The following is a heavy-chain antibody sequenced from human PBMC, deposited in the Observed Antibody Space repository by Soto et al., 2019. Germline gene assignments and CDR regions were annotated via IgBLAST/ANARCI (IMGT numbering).Heavy chain of an antibody. D-gene: IGHD2-15*01. J-gene: IGHJ6*03. CDR2: IVVGSGNT. Sequence: ASVKVSCKASGFTFTSSAMQWVRQARGQRLEWIGWIVVGSGNTNYAQKFQERVTITRDMSTSTAYMELSSLRSEDTAVYYCAAFSQFYCSGGSCLSNYYYYMDVWGKGTTVTVSS. CDR3: AAFSQFYCSGGSCLSNYYYYMDV. CDR1: GFTFTSSA. V-gene: IGHV1-58*02.